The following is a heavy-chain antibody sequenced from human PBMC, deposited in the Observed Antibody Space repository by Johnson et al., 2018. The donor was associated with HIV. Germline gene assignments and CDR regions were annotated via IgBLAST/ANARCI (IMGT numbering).Heavy chain of an antibody. CDR3: ARGGGYSGYDRGGRAFDI. Sequence: VQLVESGGGLVQPGGSLRLSCAASGFTFSSYAMSWVRQAPGKGLEWVSVISGSGGRTYYADSVKGRFTIARDNSKNPLYPQMNSLRAEDTAVYYWARGGGYSGYDRGGRAFDIWGQGTMVTVSS. D-gene: IGHD5-12*01. J-gene: IGHJ3*02. CDR2: ISGSGGRT. CDR1: GFTFSSYA. V-gene: IGHV3-23*04.